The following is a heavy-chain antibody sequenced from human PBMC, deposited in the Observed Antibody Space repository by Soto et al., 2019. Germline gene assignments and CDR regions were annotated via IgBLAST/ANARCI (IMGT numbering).Heavy chain of an antibody. CDR1: GFTVSGND. CDR3: ASHHSSGWLYFDS. CDR2: IGSSGRAI. D-gene: IGHD6-19*01. Sequence: QLQLLESGGDLVKPGGSLSLSCAASGFTVSGNDLRWIRQAPGQGLEWVSSIGSSGRAIYYADSVKGRFTISRDNTKDSLYLHMSSLRAEDTAIYYCASHHSSGWLYFDSWGQGTLVTVSS. J-gene: IGHJ4*02. V-gene: IGHV3-11*01.